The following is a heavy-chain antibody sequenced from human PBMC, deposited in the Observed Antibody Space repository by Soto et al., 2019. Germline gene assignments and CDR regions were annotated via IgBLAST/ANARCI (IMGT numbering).Heavy chain of an antibody. CDR3: ARDRIVLVPAAPFRNLRYYYYGMDV. CDR2: ISAYNGNT. V-gene: IGHV1-18*01. CDR1: GYTFTSYG. D-gene: IGHD2-2*01. J-gene: IGHJ6*02. Sequence: QVQLVQSGAEVKKPGASVKVSCKASGYTFTSYGISWVRQAPGQGLEWMGWISAYNGNTNYAQKLQGRVTMTTDTSTSTAYMELRSLRSDDTAVYYCARDRIVLVPAAPFRNLRYYYYGMDVWGQGTTVTVSS.